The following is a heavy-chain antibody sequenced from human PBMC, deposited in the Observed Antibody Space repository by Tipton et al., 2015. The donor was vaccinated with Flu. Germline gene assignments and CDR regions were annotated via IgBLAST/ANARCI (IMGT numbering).Heavy chain of an antibody. J-gene: IGHJ4*02. Sequence: LRLSCAVYGGSLSGYYWSWIRQSPGKGLEWIGEINHSGSTNYNPSLKSRVTISVDTSKNQFSLRLSSVTAADTAVYYCTRAPYSDYDTSGSSFDYWGQGTLVTVSS. V-gene: IGHV4-34*01. CDR3: TRAPYSDYDTSGSSFDY. CDR2: INHSGST. CDR1: GGSLSGYY. D-gene: IGHD3-22*01.